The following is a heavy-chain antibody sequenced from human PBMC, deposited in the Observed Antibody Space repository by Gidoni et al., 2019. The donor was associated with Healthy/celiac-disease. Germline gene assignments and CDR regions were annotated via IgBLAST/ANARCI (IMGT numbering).Heavy chain of an antibody. Sequence: QVQLQQWGAGLLKPSETLSLTCAVYGGSFSGYYWSWIRQPPGKGLEWIGEINHSGSTNYNPSLKSRVTISVDTSKNQFSLKLSSVTAADTAVYYCARTYYYDFWSGYPDYFDYWGQGTLVTVSS. CDR2: INHSGST. CDR3: ARTYYYDFWSGYPDYFDY. J-gene: IGHJ4*02. V-gene: IGHV4-34*01. CDR1: GGSFSGYY. D-gene: IGHD3-3*01.